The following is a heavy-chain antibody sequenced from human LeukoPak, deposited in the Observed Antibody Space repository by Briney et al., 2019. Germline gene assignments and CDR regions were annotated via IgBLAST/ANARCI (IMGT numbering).Heavy chain of an antibody. CDR3: ARLAAAGKGAFDY. CDR2: IIPIFGTA. CDR1: GGTFSSYA. J-gene: IGHJ4*02. V-gene: IGHV1-69*05. Sequence: ASVKVSCKASGGTFSSYAISWVRQAPGQGLEWMGGIIPIFGTANYAQKFQGRVTITTDESTSTAYMELSSLRSEDTAVYYCARLAAAGKGAFDYWGQGTLVTVSS. D-gene: IGHD6-13*01.